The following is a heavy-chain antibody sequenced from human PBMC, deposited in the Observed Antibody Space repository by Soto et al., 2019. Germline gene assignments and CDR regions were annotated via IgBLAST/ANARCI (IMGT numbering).Heavy chain of an antibody. CDR2: MNPNSGNT. D-gene: IGHD3-10*01. J-gene: IGHJ6*03. CDR3: ARRLSKRDFYYYMEV. V-gene: IGHV1-8*01. Sequence: QVQLVQSGAEVKKPGASVKVSCKTSGYTFTTYDIIWVRQATGQGLEWMGWMNPNSGNTGSAQKFQGTVIITRNTSLNTAYMELSSLRSDDTAVYYCARRLSKRDFYYYMEVRGKGTTVTVSS. CDR1: GYTFTTYD.